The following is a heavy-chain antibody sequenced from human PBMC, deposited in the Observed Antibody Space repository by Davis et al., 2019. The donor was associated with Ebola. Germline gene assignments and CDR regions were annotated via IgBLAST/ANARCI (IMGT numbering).Heavy chain of an antibody. CDR3: AIPDCSGADCYSVYIKN. J-gene: IGHJ4*02. Sequence: GGSLRLSCAASGFTFSSYGMHWVRQAPGKGLEWVAVIWYDGSRKYYGDSVKGRFTISRDNSSNMLYLQMNSLRAEDTAVYYCAIPDCSGADCYSVYIKNWGQGTLVTVSS. CDR1: GFTFSSYG. CDR2: IWYDGSRK. D-gene: IGHD2-15*01. V-gene: IGHV3-33*01.